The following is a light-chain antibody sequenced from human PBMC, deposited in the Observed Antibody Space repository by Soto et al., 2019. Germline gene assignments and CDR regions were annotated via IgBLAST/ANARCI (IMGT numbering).Light chain of an antibody. CDR2: GVT. J-gene: IGLJ1*01. CDR1: SSDFGDYDY. CDR3: SSYSTSYFYF. Sequence: QSALTQPASVSGSPGQSITISCTGTSSDFGDYDYVSWYLQHPGKVPKLLIYGVTIRPSGISNRFSGSKSGSTASLTISGLRDEDEADYYCSSYSTSYFYFFGSGTKLTVL. V-gene: IGLV2-14*01.